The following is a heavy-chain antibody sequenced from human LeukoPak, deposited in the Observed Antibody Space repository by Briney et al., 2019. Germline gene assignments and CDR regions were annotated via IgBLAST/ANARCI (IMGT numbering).Heavy chain of an antibody. D-gene: IGHD6-13*01. CDR1: GLTFSSYT. V-gene: IGHV3-21*01. CDR2: ISNSGSYI. CDR3: ARVGASSSWYGSYYYYYMDV. J-gene: IGHJ6*03. Sequence: GGSLRLSCAASGLTFSSYTMSWVRQAPGKGLEWVSLISNSGSYIYYAESMRGRVTISRDNAKNSLFLQMNSLRDEDTALYYCARVGASSSWYGSYYYYYMDVWGMGTTVTVSS.